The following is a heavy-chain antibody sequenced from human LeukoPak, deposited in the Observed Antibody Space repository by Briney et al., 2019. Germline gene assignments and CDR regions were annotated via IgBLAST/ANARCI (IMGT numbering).Heavy chain of an antibody. CDR2: ITWNSDST. CDR1: GFTFDYYA. D-gene: IGHD3-9*01. Sequence: GRSLRLSCAASGFTFDYYAMHWVRQAPGKGLEWVSGITWNSDSTGYADSVKGRFTISRGNAKNSLYLEMNSLRAEDTAFYYCAKGLYYDILTGNWFDPWGQGTLVTVSS. CDR3: AKGLYYDILTGNWFDP. J-gene: IGHJ5*02. V-gene: IGHV3-9*01.